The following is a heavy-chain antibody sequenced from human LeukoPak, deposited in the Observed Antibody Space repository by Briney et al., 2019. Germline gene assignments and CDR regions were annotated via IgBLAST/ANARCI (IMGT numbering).Heavy chain of an antibody. Sequence: GGSLRLSCTASGFTFGDYAMSWFRQAPGKGLEGVGFIRSKAYGGTTEYAASVKGRFTISRDDSKSIAYLQMNSLKTEDTAVYYCTRVGRLLWFGELFDYWGQGTLVTVSS. J-gene: IGHJ4*02. CDR1: GFTFGDYA. D-gene: IGHD3-10*01. CDR2: IRSKAYGGTT. CDR3: TRVGRLLWFGELFDY. V-gene: IGHV3-49*03.